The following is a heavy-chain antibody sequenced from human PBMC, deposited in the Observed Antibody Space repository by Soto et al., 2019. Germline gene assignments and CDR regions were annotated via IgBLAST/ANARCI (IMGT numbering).Heavy chain of an antibody. J-gene: IGHJ5*02. CDR1: GFPFSIYG. CDR2: ISGSGDST. CDR3: AKDGARFLEWLPNWFDP. Sequence: GGSLSLSCAASGFPFSIYGMNWVRQAPGKGLEWVSVISGSGDSTYYADSVKGRFTISRDNSKNTLYLQMNSLRAEDTAVYYCAKDGARFLEWLPNWFDPWGQGTLVTVSS. V-gene: IGHV3-23*01. D-gene: IGHD3-3*01.